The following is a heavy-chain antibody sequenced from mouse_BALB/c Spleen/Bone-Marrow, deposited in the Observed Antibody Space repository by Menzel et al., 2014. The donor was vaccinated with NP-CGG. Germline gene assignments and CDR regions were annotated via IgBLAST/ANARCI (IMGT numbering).Heavy chain of an antibody. J-gene: IGHJ2*01. D-gene: IGHD1-1*02. CDR1: GFTFTDYY. V-gene: IGHV7-3*02. Sequence: EVQVVESGGGLVQPGGSLRLSCATSGFTFTDYYMNWVRQPPGKALEWLGFIRNKANGYTTEYSASVKGRFTISRDNSQSILYLQMNTLRAEGSATYYCARDKGGILFDYWGQGTTLTVSS. CDR3: ARDKGGILFDY. CDR2: IRNKANGYTT.